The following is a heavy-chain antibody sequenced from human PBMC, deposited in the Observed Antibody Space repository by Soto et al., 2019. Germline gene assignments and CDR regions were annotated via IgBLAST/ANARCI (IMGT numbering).Heavy chain of an antibody. J-gene: IGHJ6*02. CDR3: AREFQAVTTNYYGMDV. D-gene: IGHD4-4*01. Sequence: SETLSLTCTVSGGSISSGDYYWSWIRQPPGKGLEWIGYIYYSGSTYYNPSLKSRVTISVDTSKNQFSLKLSSVTAADTAVYYCAREFQAVTTNYYGMDVWGQGTTVTVSS. CDR2: IYYSGST. V-gene: IGHV4-30-4*01. CDR1: GGSISSGDYY.